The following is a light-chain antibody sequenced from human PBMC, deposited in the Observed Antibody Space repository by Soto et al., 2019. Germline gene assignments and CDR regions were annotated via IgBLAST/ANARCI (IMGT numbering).Light chain of an antibody. CDR3: QQYNNWPLTWT. CDR1: QSVSSN. Sequence: DIVMTQSPATLSVSPGERATLSCRASQSVSSNLAWYQQKPGQAPRLLIYGASIRAIGIPARFSGSGSGTEFTLTISSLQSEDFAVYYCQQYNNWPLTWTFGQGTKVDIK. V-gene: IGKV3D-15*01. J-gene: IGKJ1*01. CDR2: GAS.